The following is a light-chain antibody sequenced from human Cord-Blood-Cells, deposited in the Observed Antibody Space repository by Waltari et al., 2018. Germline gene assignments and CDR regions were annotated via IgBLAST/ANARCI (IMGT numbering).Light chain of an antibody. V-gene: IGKV1-13*02. J-gene: IGKJ4*01. CDR1: QGISSA. Sequence: AIQFTQSPSSLSASVGDRFTTTCRASQGISSALAWYQQKPGKAPKLLIYEASCLDSGVPSRFGGSGYGTAFTLTISSLQTEDFATYYCQKFNSYPLTFGGGTKVEIK. CDR2: EAS. CDR3: QKFNSYPLT.